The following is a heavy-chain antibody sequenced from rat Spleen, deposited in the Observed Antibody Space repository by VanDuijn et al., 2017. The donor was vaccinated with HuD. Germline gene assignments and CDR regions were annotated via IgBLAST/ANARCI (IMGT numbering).Heavy chain of an antibody. D-gene: IGHD4-3*01. CDR2: ITPDGDYT. Sequence: EVQLVATGGGFVQPGRSLKLSCVASGFSFSSYWMYWVRQAPGKGLEWVSSITPDGDYTYYPDSVKGRFTISRNNAAKTVYLQIHSLRSEDTATYFCAVSGYGYWGQGVMVTVSS. V-gene: IGHV5-58*01. CDR3: AVSGYGY. CDR1: GFSFSSYW. J-gene: IGHJ2*01.